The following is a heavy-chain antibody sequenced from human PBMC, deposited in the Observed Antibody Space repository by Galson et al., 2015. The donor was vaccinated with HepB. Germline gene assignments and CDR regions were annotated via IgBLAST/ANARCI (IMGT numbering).Heavy chain of an antibody. D-gene: IGHD3-10*01. Sequence: QSGAEVKKPGESLKISCKASGYSFTSDWIGWVRQMPGKGLEWMGIIYPADSDTRYSPSFQGQVIISADKSISTAYLQWTSLKASDTAIYYCARHLGGSNYYYYHMDVWGKGTTVIVSS. CDR1: GYSFTSDW. CDR2: IYPADSDT. J-gene: IGHJ6*03. CDR3: ARHLGGSNYYYYHMDV. V-gene: IGHV5-51*01.